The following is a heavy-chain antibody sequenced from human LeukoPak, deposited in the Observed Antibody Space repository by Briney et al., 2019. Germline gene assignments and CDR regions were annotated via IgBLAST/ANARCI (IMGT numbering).Heavy chain of an antibody. V-gene: IGHV3-30-3*01. CDR3: ARERQDTVLHSGAFDI. D-gene: IGHD2-21*01. CDR2: IASDGTHT. J-gene: IGHJ3*02. Sequence: GGSLRLSCAASGFTFSAYFMHWVRQAPGKGLEWVADIASDGTHTFYAESVKGRFTISRDNSKNTLYLQMNSLRAEDTAVYFCARERQDTVLHSGAFDIWGQRTMVTVSS. CDR1: GFTFSAYF.